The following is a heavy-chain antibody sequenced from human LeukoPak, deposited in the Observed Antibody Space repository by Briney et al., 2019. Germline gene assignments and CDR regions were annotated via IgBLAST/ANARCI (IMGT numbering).Heavy chain of an antibody. D-gene: IGHD5-12*01. CDR2: ISYDGSNK. J-gene: IGHJ4*02. CDR3: ATHYIVATLCVY. V-gene: IGHV3-30*04. CDR1: GFTFRSYA. Sequence: PGRSLRLSCAASGFTFRSYAIHWVRQAPGKGLEWVAVISYDGSNKYYADSVKGRFTISRDNSKNMLYLQMNSLRADDTAVYYCATHYIVATLCVYWGQGTLVTVSS.